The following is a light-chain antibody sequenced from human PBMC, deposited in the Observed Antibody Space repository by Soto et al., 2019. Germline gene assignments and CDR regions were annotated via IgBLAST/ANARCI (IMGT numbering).Light chain of an antibody. CDR2: AAS. J-gene: IGKJ1*01. CDR1: QAISTY. V-gene: IGKV1-39*01. Sequence: DIQMTQSPSSLSESAGDRVTITCRASQAISTYLNWYQQKPGKAPKLLIYAASSLQSGVPSRFSGSGSETDCTLTISSLQPEDVATYSCQQSYSTTWTFGQGTKVDIK. CDR3: QQSYSTTWT.